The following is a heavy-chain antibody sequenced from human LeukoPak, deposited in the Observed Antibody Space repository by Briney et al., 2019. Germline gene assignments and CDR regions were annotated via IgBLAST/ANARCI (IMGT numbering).Heavy chain of an antibody. Sequence: PGGSLRLSCVASGFTFTNAWMSWVRQAPGKGLEWVSTISGSGGSAYYADSVRGRFTISRDNSKNTLYLQMNSLRAEGTAVYYCARGGSSSWYYWGQGTLVTVSS. J-gene: IGHJ4*02. D-gene: IGHD6-13*01. CDR3: ARGGSSSWYY. V-gene: IGHV3-23*01. CDR2: ISGSGGSA. CDR1: GFTFTNAW.